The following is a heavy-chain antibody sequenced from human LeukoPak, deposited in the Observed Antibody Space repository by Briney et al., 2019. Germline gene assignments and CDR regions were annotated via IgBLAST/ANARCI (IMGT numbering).Heavy chain of an antibody. CDR1: GYTFTSYD. CDR2: MNPNSGNT. J-gene: IGHJ4*02. CDR3: ARGRGYYYDSSGYYELDY. Sequence: ASVKVSCKASGYTFTSYDINWVRQATGQGLEWMGWMNPNSGNTGYAQKFQGRVTITADKSTSTAYMELSSLRSEDTAVYYCARGRGYYYDSSGYYELDYWGQGTLVTVSS. D-gene: IGHD3-22*01. V-gene: IGHV1-8*01.